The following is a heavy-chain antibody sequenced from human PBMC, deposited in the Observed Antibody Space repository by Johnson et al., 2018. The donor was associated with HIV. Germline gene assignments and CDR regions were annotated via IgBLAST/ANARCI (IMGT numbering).Heavy chain of an antibody. J-gene: IGHJ3*01. CDR3: AREGVAVAGTPDAFDL. D-gene: IGHD6-19*01. V-gene: IGHV3-74*03. CDR2: LYSDGSDT. CDR1: GYIFRNYW. Sequence: EVQLLESGGGLVQPGGSLRLSCAGSGYIFRNYWMHWVRQAPGTGLVWVARLYSDGSDTAYAASVKGRFTISRDNAKKTLYLQMNSLRAEDTAVYYCAREGVAVAGTPDAFDLWGQGTMVIVSS.